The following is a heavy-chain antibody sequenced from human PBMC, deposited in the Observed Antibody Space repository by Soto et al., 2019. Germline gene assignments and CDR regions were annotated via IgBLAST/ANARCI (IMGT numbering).Heavy chain of an antibody. V-gene: IGHV1-18*01. J-gene: IGHJ5*02. CDR1: GYTFTSYG. D-gene: IGHD3-10*01. CDR3: ARDVSGSYYTTIKDDP. Sequence: GASVKVSCKASGYTFTSYGISWVRQAPGQGLEWMGWISAYNGNTNYAQKLQGRVTMTTDTSTSTAYMELRSLRSDGTAVYYCARDVSGSYYTTIKDDPWGQGTLVTVSS. CDR2: ISAYNGNT.